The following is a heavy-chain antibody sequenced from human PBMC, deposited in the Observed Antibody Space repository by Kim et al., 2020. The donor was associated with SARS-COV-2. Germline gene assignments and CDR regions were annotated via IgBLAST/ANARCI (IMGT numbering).Heavy chain of an antibody. CDR1: GFTFSGSA. J-gene: IGHJ3*02. Sequence: GGSLRLSCAASGFTFSGSAMHWVRQASGKGLEWVGRIRSKPNSYATAYAAPVKGRFTISRDDSKNTAYLQMNNLKTEDTAVYYCTRVPGTTLAFWHVFDIWGQGTMVTVSS. CDR2: IRSKPNSYAT. V-gene: IGHV3-73*01. CDR3: TRVPGTTLAFWHVFDI. D-gene: IGHD1-1*01.